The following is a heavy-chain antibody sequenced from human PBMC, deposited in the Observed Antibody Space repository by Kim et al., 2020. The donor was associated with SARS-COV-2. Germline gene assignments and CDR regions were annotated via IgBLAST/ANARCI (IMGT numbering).Heavy chain of an antibody. CDR1: GFTFSSYW. Sequence: GGSLRLSCAGSGFTFSSYWLTWVRQAPGKGLELLANIKRDLSYKYYVDSLKCRFTISRDNAKNSLYLQMYSLIVEDTAIYYCARGIGCFYPWGQGTLVTV. CDR2: IKRDLSYK. V-gene: IGHV3-7*01. J-gene: IGHJ5*02. CDR3: ARGIGCFYP.